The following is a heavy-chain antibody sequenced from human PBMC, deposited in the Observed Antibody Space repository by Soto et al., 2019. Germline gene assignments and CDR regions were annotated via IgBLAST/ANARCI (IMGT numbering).Heavy chain of an antibody. CDR2: IYYSGST. D-gene: IGHD3-10*01. Sequence: SETLSLTCTVSGGSISSSSYYWGWIRQPPGKGLEWIGSIYYSGSTYYNPSLKSRVTISVDTSKNQFSLKLSSVTAADMAVYYCARKYLPYYGSGSPYGMDVWGQGTTVT. CDR3: ARKYLPYYGSGSPYGMDV. CDR1: GGSISSSSYY. V-gene: IGHV4-39*01. J-gene: IGHJ6*02.